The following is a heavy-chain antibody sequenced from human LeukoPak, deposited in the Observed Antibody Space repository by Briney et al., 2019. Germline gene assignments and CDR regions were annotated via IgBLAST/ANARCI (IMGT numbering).Heavy chain of an antibody. J-gene: IGHJ5*02. CDR2: INHSGST. V-gene: IGHV4-34*01. D-gene: IGHD6-6*01. Sequence: PSETLSLTCAVYGGSFSGYYWSWIRQPPGKGLEWIGKINHSGSTNYNPSLKSRVTISVDTSKNQFSLKLSSVTAADTAVYYCARGVAARPFNWFDPWGQGTLVTVSS. CDR3: ARGVAARPFNWFDP. CDR1: GGSFSGYY.